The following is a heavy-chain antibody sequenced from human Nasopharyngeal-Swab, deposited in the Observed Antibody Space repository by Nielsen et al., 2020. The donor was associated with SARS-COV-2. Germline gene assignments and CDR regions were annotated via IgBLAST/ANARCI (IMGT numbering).Heavy chain of an antibody. D-gene: IGHD2-15*01. CDR3: TRCGGGCYSGRDY. J-gene: IGHJ4*02. Sequence: GGSLRLSCAASGFTFSDSARHWVRQASGKWLEWVGRIRSKGNNYATASSASVKGRFIIFRDDPTNTAYLQMNSLKTEDTAMYYCTRCGGGCYSGRDYWGQGTLVTVSS. V-gene: IGHV3-73*01. CDR1: GFTFSDSA. CDR2: IRSKGNNYAT.